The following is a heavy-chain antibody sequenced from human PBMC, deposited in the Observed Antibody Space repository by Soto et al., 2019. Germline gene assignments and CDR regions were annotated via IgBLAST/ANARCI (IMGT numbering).Heavy chain of an antibody. CDR1: GFTFSSYS. CDR2: ISSSSSTI. Sequence: GGSLRLSCAASGFTFSSYSMNWVRQAPGKGLEWVSYISSSSSTIYYADSVKGRFTISRDNAKNSLYLQMNSLRDEDTAVYYCAREAPYYYGSGWDYYGMDVWGQGTTVTVSS. V-gene: IGHV3-48*02. CDR3: AREAPYYYGSGWDYYGMDV. J-gene: IGHJ6*02. D-gene: IGHD3-10*01.